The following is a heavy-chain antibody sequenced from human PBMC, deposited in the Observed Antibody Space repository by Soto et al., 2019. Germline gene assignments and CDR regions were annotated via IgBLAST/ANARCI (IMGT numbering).Heavy chain of an antibody. CDR3: AQAMAYAFHI. D-gene: IGHD5-18*01. CDR1: GFPFSSHW. Sequence: EVRLVESGGGLVQPGGSLRLSCAASGFPFSSHWMSWVRQAPGKGLEWLGNIHQGGSETHFADSVRGRFTISRDNAKNSLFQQLNCLRAEDTAVYYCAQAMAYAFHIWGQGTVVTVSS. J-gene: IGHJ3*02. V-gene: IGHV3-7*01. CDR2: IHQGGSET.